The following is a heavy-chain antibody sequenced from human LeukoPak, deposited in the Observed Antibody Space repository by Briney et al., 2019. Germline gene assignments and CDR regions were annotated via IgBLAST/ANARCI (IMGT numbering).Heavy chain of an antibody. Sequence: SETLSLTCTVSGGSISSSSYYWGWIRQPPGKGLEWIGSIYYSGSTYYNPSLKSRVTISVDTSKNQFSLKLSSVTAADTAVYYCARDGPTLAYYDFWSGRTGYYFDYWGQGTLVTVSS. CDR3: ARDGPTLAYYDFWSGRTGYYFDY. CDR2: IYYSGST. V-gene: IGHV4-39*07. CDR1: GGSISSSSYY. J-gene: IGHJ4*02. D-gene: IGHD3-3*01.